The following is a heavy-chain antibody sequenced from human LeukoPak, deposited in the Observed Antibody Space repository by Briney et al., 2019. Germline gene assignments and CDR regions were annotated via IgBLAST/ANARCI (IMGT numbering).Heavy chain of an antibody. CDR3: VRARTYYFDY. CDR2: MNPVTGDS. CDR1: GYTFTNYF. V-gene: IGHV1-2*02. J-gene: IGHJ4*02. Sequence: ASVKVSCKASGYTFTNYFINWMRQAPGQGLEWMGWMNPVTGDSTYEQRFQGRVTMTRDTSISTAYMEPGWLTSDDTAVYYCVRARTYYFDYWGQGTLVTVSS.